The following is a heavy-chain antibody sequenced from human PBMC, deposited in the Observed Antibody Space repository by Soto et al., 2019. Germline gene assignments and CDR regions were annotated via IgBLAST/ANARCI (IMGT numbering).Heavy chain of an antibody. CDR1: TYNFKTLI. CDR3: ARNHDFWIGVGGGMDV. CDR2: ISAYNGNT. J-gene: IGHJ6*02. Sequence: SVKVSVKASTYNFKTLIISWVRQAPGQGLEWVGWISAYNGNTQYGLKFHDRVTMTTDTSTTTAYLELRSLTTDDTALYFCARNHDFWIGVGGGMDVWGQGTTVTVSS. V-gene: IGHV1-18*01. D-gene: IGHD3-3*01.